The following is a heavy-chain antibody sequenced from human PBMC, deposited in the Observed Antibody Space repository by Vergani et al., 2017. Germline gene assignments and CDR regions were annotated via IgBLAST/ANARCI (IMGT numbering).Heavy chain of an antibody. CDR1: GGSISSYY. CDR3: ARGSRKGLLDY. CDR2: IYYSGST. D-gene: IGHD2-2*01. V-gene: IGHV4-59*01. Sequence: QVQLQESGPGLVKPSQTLSLTCTVSGGSISSYYWSWIRQPPVKGLEWIGYIYYSGSTNYNPSLKSRVTISVDTSKNQFSLKLSSVTAADTAVYYCARGSRKGLLDYWGQGTLVTVSS. J-gene: IGHJ4*02.